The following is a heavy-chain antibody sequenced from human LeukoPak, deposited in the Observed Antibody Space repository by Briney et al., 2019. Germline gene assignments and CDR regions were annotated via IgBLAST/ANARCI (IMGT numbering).Heavy chain of an antibody. V-gene: IGHV3-74*01. CDR2: INSDGSST. CDR1: GFTFSSYW. Sequence: GGSLRLSCAASGFTFSSYWMHWVRQAPGKGLVWVSRINSDGSSTSYADSVKGRFTVSRDNAKNTLYVQMNSLRAEDTAVYYCARHGVVTAHPVGYFDYWGQGTLVTVSS. J-gene: IGHJ4*02. CDR3: ARHGVVTAHPVGYFDY. D-gene: IGHD2-21*02.